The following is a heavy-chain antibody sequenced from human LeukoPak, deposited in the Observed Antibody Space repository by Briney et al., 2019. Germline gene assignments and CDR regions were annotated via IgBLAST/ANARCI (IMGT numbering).Heavy chain of an antibody. V-gene: IGHV1-18*01. D-gene: IGHD3-22*01. Sequence: ASVKVSCKASGYSLTSHGISWVRQAPGQGLEWMGWISGYNANTNYAQKIQGRITMTTDTSTSTGYMELRSLRSDDTAVYYCALWDYYDSSGPTSVADAFDIWGQGTMVTVSS. J-gene: IGHJ3*02. CDR1: GYSLTSHG. CDR2: ISGYNANT. CDR3: ALWDYYDSSGPTSVADAFDI.